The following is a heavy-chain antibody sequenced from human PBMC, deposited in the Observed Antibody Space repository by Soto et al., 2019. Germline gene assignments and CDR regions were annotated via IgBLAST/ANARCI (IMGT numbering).Heavy chain of an antibody. CDR2: IIPIFGTA. CDR3: ARERIAAAGIRYFDL. CDR1: GGTFSSYA. Sequence: QVQLVQSGAEVKKPGSSVKVSCKASGGTFSSYAISWVRQAPGQGPEWMGGIIPIFGTANYAQKFQGRVTITADESTSTAYMELSSLRSEDTAVYYCARERIAAAGIRYFDLWGRGTLVTVSS. J-gene: IGHJ2*01. V-gene: IGHV1-69*01. D-gene: IGHD6-13*01.